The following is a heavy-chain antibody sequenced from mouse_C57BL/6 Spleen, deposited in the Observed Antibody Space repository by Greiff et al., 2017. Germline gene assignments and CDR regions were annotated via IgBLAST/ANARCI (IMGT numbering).Heavy chain of an antibody. J-gene: IGHJ4*01. CDR1: GFNIKNTY. V-gene: IGHV14-3*01. Sequence: EVKLVESVAELVRPGASVKLSCTASGFNIKNTYMHWVKQRPEQGLEWIGRIDPANGNTKYAPKFQGKATITADTSSNTAYLQLSSLTSEDTAIYYCARWVVAGNYAMDYWGQGTSVTVSS. D-gene: IGHD1-1*01. CDR2: IDPANGNT. CDR3: ARWVVAGNYAMDY.